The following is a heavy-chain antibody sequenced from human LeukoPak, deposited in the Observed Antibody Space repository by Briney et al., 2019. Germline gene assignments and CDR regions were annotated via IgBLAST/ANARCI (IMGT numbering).Heavy chain of an antibody. CDR2: ISSSSSTI. V-gene: IGHV3-48*01. Sequence: GGCLRLSCAASGFTFSSYSMNWVRQAPGKGLEWVSYISSSSSTIYYADSVKGRFTISRDNAKNSLYLQMNSLRAEDTAVYYCARASRITIFGVVDDYWGQGTLVTVSS. D-gene: IGHD3-3*01. CDR3: ARASRITIFGVVDDY. CDR1: GFTFSSYS. J-gene: IGHJ4*02.